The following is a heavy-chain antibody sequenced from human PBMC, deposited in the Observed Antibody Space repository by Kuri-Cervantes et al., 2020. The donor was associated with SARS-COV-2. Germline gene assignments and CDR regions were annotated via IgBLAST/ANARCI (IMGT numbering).Heavy chain of an antibody. CDR1: GFSFSSYA. D-gene: IGHD1-7*01. Sequence: GGSLRPSCAASGFSFSSYAMSWVRQAPGKGLEWVSVISGSGTGAYYADSVKGRFTISRDNSKNTLYLQMNSLRAEDTAVYFCAKDPTAATEYYYAMDVWGQGTTVTVSS. CDR3: AKDPTAATEYYYAMDV. V-gene: IGHV3-23*01. J-gene: IGHJ6*02. CDR2: ISGSGTGA.